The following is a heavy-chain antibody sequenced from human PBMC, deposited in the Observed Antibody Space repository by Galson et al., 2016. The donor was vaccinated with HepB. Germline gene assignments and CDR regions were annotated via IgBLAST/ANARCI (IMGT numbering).Heavy chain of an antibody. Sequence: SETLSLTCAVSGGSISDDIWWTWVRQPPGKGLEWIGEIYHSGSTNYNPSLKSRVTISVDKSKNQFSLMSSVTAADTAVYYCATVRAGCSSTGCYFDNWGQGTLVTVSS. D-gene: IGHD2-2*01. CDR1: GGSISDDIW. CDR3: ATVRAGCSSTGCYFDN. CDR2: IYHSGST. V-gene: IGHV4-4*02. J-gene: IGHJ4*02.